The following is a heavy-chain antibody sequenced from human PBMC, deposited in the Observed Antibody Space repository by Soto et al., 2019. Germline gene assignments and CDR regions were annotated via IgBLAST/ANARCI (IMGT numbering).Heavy chain of an antibody. V-gene: IGHV3-15*01. D-gene: IGHD2-2*02. CDR2: IKSKTDGGTT. J-gene: IGHJ5*02. CDR1: GFTFSNAW. Sequence: EVQLVESGGGLVKPGGSLRLSCAASGFTFSNAWMSWVRQAPGKGLEWVGRIKSKTDGGTTDYAAPVKGRFTISRDDSKNTPYLQMNSLKTEDTAVYYCTTADIVVVPAAIRADPWDQGTLVTVSS. CDR3: TTADIVVVPAAIRADP.